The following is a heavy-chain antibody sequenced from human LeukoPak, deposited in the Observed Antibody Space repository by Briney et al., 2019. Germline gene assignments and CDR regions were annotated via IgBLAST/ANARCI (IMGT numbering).Heavy chain of an antibody. V-gene: IGHV4-34*01. CDR2: INHSGST. CDR1: GGSFSGYY. D-gene: IGHD3-10*01. CDR3: ARVGVLLWFGEFIGWFDP. J-gene: IGHJ5*02. Sequence: SETLSLTCAVYGGSFSGYYWSWIRQPPGKGLEWIGEINHSGSTNYNPSLKSRVTISVDTSKNQFSLKLSSVTAADTAVYYCARVGVLLWFGEFIGWFDPWGQGTLVTVSS.